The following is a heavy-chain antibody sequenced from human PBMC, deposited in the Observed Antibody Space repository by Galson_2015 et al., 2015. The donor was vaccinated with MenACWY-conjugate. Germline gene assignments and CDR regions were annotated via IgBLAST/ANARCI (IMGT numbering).Heavy chain of an antibody. D-gene: IGHD1-26*01. V-gene: IGHV3-74*01. CDR3: AKTRGASFYFDS. CDR2: INPGGSST. CDR1: GFVFTTYC. J-gene: IGHJ4*02. Sequence: LRLSCAASGFVFTTYCMHWVRQAPGKGLVWVSRINPGGSSTTYADSVKDRFTISRDNAKNTLYLQMNSLRPEDTAVFYCAKTRGASFYFDSWGQGTLVTVSS.